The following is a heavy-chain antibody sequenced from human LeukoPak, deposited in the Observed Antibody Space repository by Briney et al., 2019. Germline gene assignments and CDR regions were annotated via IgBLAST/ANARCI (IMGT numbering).Heavy chain of an antibody. CDR2: ISYDGSTR. CDR1: GFTFSSYP. Sequence: GGSLRLSCAASGFTFSSYPMHWVRQAPGKGLEWVALISYDGSTRYYADSVKGRFTISRDNSKNTLYLQVDSLRAEDTAVYYCARPKQQMVPSYEYWGQGTLVTVSS. V-gene: IGHV3-30-3*01. D-gene: IGHD6-13*01. CDR3: ARPKQQMVPSYEY. J-gene: IGHJ4*02.